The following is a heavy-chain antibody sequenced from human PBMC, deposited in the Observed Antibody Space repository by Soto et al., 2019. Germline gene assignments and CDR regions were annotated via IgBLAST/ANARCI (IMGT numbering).Heavy chain of an antibody. CDR3: AKEKGFGGVRKGMDV. CDR1: GFTFDDYA. J-gene: IGHJ6*02. CDR2: INWNSGSI. Sequence: EVQLVESGGGLVQPGRSLRLSCAASGFTFDDYAMHWVRQAPGKGLEWVSGINWNSGSIGYADSVKGRFTISRDNAKNPLYLQMNRLRTEDTALYYCAKEKGFGGVRKGMDVLGQGTTVTVSS. D-gene: IGHD3-16*01. V-gene: IGHV3-9*01.